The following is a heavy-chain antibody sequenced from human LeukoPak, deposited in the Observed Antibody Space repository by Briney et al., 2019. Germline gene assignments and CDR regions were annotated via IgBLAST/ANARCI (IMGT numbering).Heavy chain of an antibody. CDR1: GFTFSNSA. CDR3: AKELRIVGATEGFDS. Sequence: PGGSLRLSXAASGFTFSNSAMSWVRQAPGKGLEWVSAISDSGVSTYYADSVKGRFTISRDNSKNTVYLQMSSLRAEDTAVYYCAKELRIVGATEGFDSWGQGTLVTVSS. V-gene: IGHV3-23*01. D-gene: IGHD1-26*01. CDR2: ISDSGVST. J-gene: IGHJ4*02.